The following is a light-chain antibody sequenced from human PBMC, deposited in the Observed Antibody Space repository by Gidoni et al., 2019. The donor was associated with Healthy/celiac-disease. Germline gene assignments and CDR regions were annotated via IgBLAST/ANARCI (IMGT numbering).Light chain of an antibody. CDR3: QQYDDLPYT. Sequence: DIHMTQSPSSLSASVGDRVTITCQASQGISDHLNLYQHKPGKATKLLIYDASNLETDFTFTISSLQTEDIATYYCQQYDDLPYTFGQGTKLEIK. J-gene: IGKJ2*01. CDR2: DAS. CDR1: QGISDH. V-gene: IGKV1-33*01.